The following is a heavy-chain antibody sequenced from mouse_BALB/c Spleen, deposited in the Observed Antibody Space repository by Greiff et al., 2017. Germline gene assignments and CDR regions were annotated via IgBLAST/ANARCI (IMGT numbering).Heavy chain of an antibody. CDR1: GYTFTSYW. D-gene: IGHD2-1*01. Sequence: QVQLQQPGAELVKPGAPVKLSCKASGYTFTSYWMNWVKQRPGRGLEWIGRIDPSDSETHYNQKFKDKATLTVDKSSSTAYIQLSSLTSEDSAVYYCARLDYGNYGMAYWGQGTLVTVSA. CDR3: ARLDYGNYGMAY. J-gene: IGHJ3*01. V-gene: IGHV1-69*02. CDR2: IDPSDSET.